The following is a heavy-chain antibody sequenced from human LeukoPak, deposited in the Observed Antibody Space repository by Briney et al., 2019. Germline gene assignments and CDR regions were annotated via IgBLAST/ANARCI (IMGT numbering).Heavy chain of an antibody. CDR2: IYWDDDK. D-gene: IGHD1-26*01. CDR1: GFSLSTTGVG. V-gene: IGHV2-5*02. J-gene: IGHJ4*02. Sequence: GPTLVNPTQTLTLTCTFSGFSLSTTGVGVGWIRQPPGKALEWLALIYWDDDKRYSPSLRSRLTITKDTSKNQVVLTMTTMDPVDTATYYCAHRLVGATVFDYWGQGTLVTVSS. CDR3: AHRLVGATVFDY.